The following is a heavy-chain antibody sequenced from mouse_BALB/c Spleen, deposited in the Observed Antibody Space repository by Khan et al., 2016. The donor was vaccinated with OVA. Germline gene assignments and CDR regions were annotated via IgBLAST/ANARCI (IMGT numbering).Heavy chain of an antibody. D-gene: IGHD2-4*01. J-gene: IGHJ4*01. Sequence: QVQLKESGPELVNPGALVKISCKASGYTFTAYDINWVRQRPGQGLEWIGRIYAGDGSRKDSEELKGKDRMTADKTSNTAYMQFSSLTSEKSAVYFCAREGLRGVAMDYWGRGTSVSVSS. V-gene: IGHV1S56*01. CDR3: AREGLRGVAMDY. CDR1: GYTFTAYD. CDR2: IYAGDGSR.